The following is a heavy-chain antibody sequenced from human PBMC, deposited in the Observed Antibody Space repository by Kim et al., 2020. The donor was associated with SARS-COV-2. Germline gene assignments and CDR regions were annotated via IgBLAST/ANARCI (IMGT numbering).Heavy chain of an antibody. CDR2: VDRSGAST. D-gene: IGHD3-10*01. V-gene: IGHV3-23*01. CDR3: AKVRGGEVLGPFDI. J-gene: IGHJ3*02. Sequence: GGSLRLSCTASGFTFSSYAMNWVRQAPGKGLEWVSSVDRSGASTYYADSVKGRFTISRDNSKNTLYLQMNSLRVEDTAVYYCAKVRGGEVLGPFDIWGQG. CDR1: GFTFSSYA.